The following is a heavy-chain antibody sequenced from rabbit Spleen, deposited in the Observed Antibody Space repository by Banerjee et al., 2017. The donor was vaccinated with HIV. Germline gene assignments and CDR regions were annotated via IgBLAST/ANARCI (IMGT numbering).Heavy chain of an antibody. CDR2: IEGGSSAFS. CDR3: ARDLTDVIGWNFGW. J-gene: IGHJ4*01. CDR1: GVSISTDHY. Sequence: QSLEESGGDLVKPGASLTLTCTASGVSISTDHYMCWVRQAPGKGLEWIACIEGGSSAFSYFASWAKGRFTISKTSSTTVTLQMTSLTAADTATYFCARDLTDVIGWNFGWWGPGTLVTVS. D-gene: IGHD1-1*01. V-gene: IGHV1S40*01.